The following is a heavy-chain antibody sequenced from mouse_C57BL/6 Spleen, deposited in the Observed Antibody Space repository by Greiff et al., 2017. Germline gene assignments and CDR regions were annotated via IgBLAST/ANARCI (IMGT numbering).Heavy chain of an antibody. CDR3: VRDPPYYYGSSYGAMDY. Sequence: EAGGGLVQPKGSLKLSCAASGFTFNTYAMHWVRQAPGKGLEWVARIRSKSSNYATYYADSVKDRFTISRDDSQSMLYLQMNNLKTEDTAMYYCVRDPPYYYGSSYGAMDYWGQGTSVTVSS. D-gene: IGHD1-1*01. CDR2: IRSKSSNYAT. CDR1: GFTFNTYA. J-gene: IGHJ4*01. V-gene: IGHV10-3*01.